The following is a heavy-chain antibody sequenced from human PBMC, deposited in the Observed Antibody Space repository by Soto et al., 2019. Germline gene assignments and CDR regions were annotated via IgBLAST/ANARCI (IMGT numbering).Heavy chain of an antibody. V-gene: IGHV3-30*18. J-gene: IGHJ4*02. CDR1: GFTFSSYG. CDR3: AKAVLWRQRPFDY. D-gene: IGHD5-18*01. CDR2: ISYDGSNK. Sequence: QVQRVDSGGGVVQPGRSLRLSCAASGFTFSSYGMHWVRQAPGKGLEWVAVISYDGSNKYYADSVKGRFTISRDNSKNTLYLHMNSLRAEDTAVYYCAKAVLWRQRPFDYWGQGTLVTVSS.